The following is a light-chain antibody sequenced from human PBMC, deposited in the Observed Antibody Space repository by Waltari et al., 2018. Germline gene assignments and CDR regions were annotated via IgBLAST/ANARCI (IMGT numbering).Light chain of an antibody. CDR1: ISDVGAYNY. V-gene: IGLV2-14*03. CDR3: SSYTTSGTLI. CDR2: AVT. Sequence: QSALTQPASVSGSPGQSITISCTGTISDVGAYNYVSWYQQHPGKPPQLIIYAVTKRPSGVSNRFSGSKSGTTASLTISGLQAGDEADFYCSSYTTSGTLIFGGGTKLTVL. J-gene: IGLJ2*01.